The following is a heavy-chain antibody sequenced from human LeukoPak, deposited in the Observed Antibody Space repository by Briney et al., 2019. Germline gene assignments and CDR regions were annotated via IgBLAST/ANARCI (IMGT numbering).Heavy chain of an antibody. CDR2: ISGSGGST. CDR1: GFTFSSYA. V-gene: IGHV3-23*01. CDR3: ASSDDFWSGYYYFDY. Sequence: GGSLRLSCAASGFTFSSYAMSWVRQAPGKGLEWVSAISGSGGSTYYADSVKGRFTISRDNSKNTLYLQMNSLRAEDTAVYYCASSDDFWSGYYYFDYWGQGTLVTVSS. D-gene: IGHD3-3*01. J-gene: IGHJ4*02.